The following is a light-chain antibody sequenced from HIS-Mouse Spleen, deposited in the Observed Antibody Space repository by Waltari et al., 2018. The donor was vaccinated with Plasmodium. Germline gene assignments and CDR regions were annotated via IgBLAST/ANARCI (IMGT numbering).Light chain of an antibody. Sequence: DSQMTQSPTSLSASVGDRVTFTCRASQGISNYLAWIQQKPANAPKSLTYAASSLQSGVPSKFSGSGSGTEFTLTISSLQPEDVSTYYCQQYNSYPITFGQGTRLEIK. CDR1: QGISNY. J-gene: IGKJ5*01. CDR2: AAS. CDR3: QQYNSYPIT. V-gene: IGKV1-16*02.